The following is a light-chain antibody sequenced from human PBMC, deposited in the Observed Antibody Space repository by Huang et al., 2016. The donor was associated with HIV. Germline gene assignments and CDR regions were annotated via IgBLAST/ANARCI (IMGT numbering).Light chain of an antibody. CDR3: QQYYSSPQT. J-gene: IGKJ1*01. CDR1: QSVYSSSTSKDY. Sequence: DIIMTQSPDSMAVSLGERATLNCRSSQSVYSSSTSKDYMAWFQQKPGQPPRVLLFWAYTREAGVPDRFTGSGSGTQFTRTIASLEAEDAAIYYCQQYYSSPQTFGQGTRVEVK. V-gene: IGKV4-1*01. CDR2: WAY.